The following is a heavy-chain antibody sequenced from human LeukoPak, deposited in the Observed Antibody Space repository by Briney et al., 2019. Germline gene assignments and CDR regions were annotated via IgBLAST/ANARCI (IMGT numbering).Heavy chain of an antibody. V-gene: IGHV3-23*01. J-gene: IGHJ4*02. Sequence: GGSLRLSCAASGFTFSSYAMSWVRQAPGKGLEWVSAISGSGGSTYYADSVKGRFTISRDNSKNTLYQQMNSLRAEDTAVYYCAKDAVVVPAATPGDYFDYWGQGTLVTVSS. CDR3: AKDAVVVPAATPGDYFDY. CDR1: GFTFSSYA. CDR2: ISGSGGST. D-gene: IGHD2-2*01.